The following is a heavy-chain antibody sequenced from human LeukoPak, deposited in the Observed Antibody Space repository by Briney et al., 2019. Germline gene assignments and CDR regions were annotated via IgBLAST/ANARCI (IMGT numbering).Heavy chain of an antibody. V-gene: IGHV3-21*01. CDR2: ISGSGSYI. D-gene: IGHD3-16*01. J-gene: IGHJ3*01. Sequence: PGGSLRLSCAASGFIFSSYAMNWVRQAPGKGLEWVSSISGSGSYIHYADSMKGRFTISRDNAKKSVYLHMSRLRAEDTAVYYCARGLGSGEYVANAFDFWGRGTTVSVS. CDR3: ARGLGSGEYVANAFDF. CDR1: GFIFSSYA.